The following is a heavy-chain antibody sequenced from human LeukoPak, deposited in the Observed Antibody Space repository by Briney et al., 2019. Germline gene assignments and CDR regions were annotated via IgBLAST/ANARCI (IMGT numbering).Heavy chain of an antibody. CDR1: GGSFNGYY. J-gene: IGHJ4*02. V-gene: IGHV4-34*01. CDR3: ARAPWDSYGYFVY. CDR2: INHSGST. Sequence: SETLSPTCAVYGGSFNGYYWSWIRQTPGKGLEWIGEINHSGSTNSNPSLKSRLTISVDTSKNQFSLNLTSVSAADAAVYYCARAPWDSYGYFVYWGQGTLVTVSS. D-gene: IGHD5-18*01.